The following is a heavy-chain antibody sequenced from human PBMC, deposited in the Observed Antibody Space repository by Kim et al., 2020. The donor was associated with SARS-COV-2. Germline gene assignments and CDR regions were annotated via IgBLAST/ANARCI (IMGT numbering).Heavy chain of an antibody. CDR2: INPYSGDT. D-gene: IGHD3-3*01. V-gene: IGHV1-2*02. Sequence: ASVKVSCKASGYTFTDYYIHWVRQAPGQGLEWMGWINPYSGDTNYAQKLQGRVTMTRDTSISTPYVELSSLRSDDTAVYYCARSEHFWSGHYLDYWGQGTLITVSP. CDR1: GYTFTDYY. CDR3: ARSEHFWSGHYLDY. J-gene: IGHJ4*02.